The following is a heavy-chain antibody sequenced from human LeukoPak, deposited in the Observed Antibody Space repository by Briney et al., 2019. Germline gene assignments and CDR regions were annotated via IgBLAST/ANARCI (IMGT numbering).Heavy chain of an antibody. CDR1: GGSISSYY. Sequence: PSETLSLTCTVSGGSISSYYWSWIRQPPGKGLEWIGYIYYSGSTNYDPSLKSRVTMSVDTSKNQFSLKLSPVTAADTAVYFCARSYNSGFDYWGQGTLVTVPS. CDR2: IYYSGST. J-gene: IGHJ4*02. D-gene: IGHD1-1*01. CDR3: ARSYNSGFDY. V-gene: IGHV4-59*01.